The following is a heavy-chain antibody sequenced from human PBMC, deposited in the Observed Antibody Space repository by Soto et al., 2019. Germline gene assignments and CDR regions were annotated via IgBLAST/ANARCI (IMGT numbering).Heavy chain of an antibody. D-gene: IGHD3-10*01. V-gene: IGHV6-1*01. CDR1: GDSVSSNSAA. CDR2: TYYRSKWYN. J-gene: IGHJ6*03. CDR3: ARAITMVRGVRIYYYYMDV. Sequence: SQTLSLTCVISGDSVSSNSAAWNWIRQSPSRGLEWLGRTYYRSKWYNDYAVSVKSRITINPDTSKNQFSLQLNSVTPEDTAVYYCARAITMVRGVRIYYYYMDVWGKGTTVTVSS.